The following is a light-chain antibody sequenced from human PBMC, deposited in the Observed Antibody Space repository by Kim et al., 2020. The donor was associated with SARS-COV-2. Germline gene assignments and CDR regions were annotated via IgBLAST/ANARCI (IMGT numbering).Light chain of an antibody. CDR1: FSNVGRNT. CDR3: AAWDDNLNGVG. J-gene: IGLJ2*01. V-gene: IGLV1-44*01. Sequence: GHRVTISCSGSFSNVGRNTVNWYQQLPGTAPKLLIFGYNQRPSGVPDRFSGSKSGTSASLAISGLQSEDEADYYCAAWDDNLNGVGFGGGTQLTVL. CDR2: GYN.